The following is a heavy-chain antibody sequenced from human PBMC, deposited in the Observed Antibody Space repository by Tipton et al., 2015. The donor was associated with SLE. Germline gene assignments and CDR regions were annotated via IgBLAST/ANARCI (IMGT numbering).Heavy chain of an antibody. CDR1: GGSISSYS. D-gene: IGHD1-1*01. CDR2: IYTTGST. J-gene: IGHJ5*02. CDR3: AGETGSGWFDP. V-gene: IGHV4-4*09. Sequence: TLSLTCTVSGGSISSYSWSWIRQPPGKGLEWIGSIYTTGSTNYNPSLQSRVTISVDTSKNQFSLKLRSVTAADTAVYYCAGETGSGWFDPWGQGTLVTVSS.